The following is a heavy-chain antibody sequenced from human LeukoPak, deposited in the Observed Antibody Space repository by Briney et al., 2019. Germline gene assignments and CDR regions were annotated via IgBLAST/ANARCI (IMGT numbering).Heavy chain of an antibody. V-gene: IGHV3-21*01. Sequence: AGGSLRLSCEASGFTFSSYSMNWVRQAPGKGLEWVSSISSSSSYIYYADSVKGRFTISRDNAKNSLYLQMNSLRAEDTAVYYCARDLKIGATLAYYYYYGMDVWGQGTTVTVSS. CDR1: GFTFSSYS. J-gene: IGHJ6*02. CDR3: ARDLKIGATLAYYYYYGMDV. CDR2: ISSSSSYI. D-gene: IGHD1-26*01.